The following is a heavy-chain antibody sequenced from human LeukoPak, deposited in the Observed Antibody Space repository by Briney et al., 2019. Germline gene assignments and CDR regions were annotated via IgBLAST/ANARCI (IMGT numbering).Heavy chain of an antibody. CDR3: ARGADLIVVVTHDLHRDDAFDI. CDR2: IIPIFGTA. CDR1: GGTFSSYA. J-gene: IGHJ3*02. D-gene: IGHD3-22*01. V-gene: IGHV1-69*06. Sequence: GASVKVSCKASGGTFSSYAISWVRQAPGQGLEWMGGIIPIFGTANYAQKFQGRVTITADKSTSTAYMELSSLRSEDTAVYYCARGADLIVVVTHDLHRDDAFDIWGQGTMVTVSS.